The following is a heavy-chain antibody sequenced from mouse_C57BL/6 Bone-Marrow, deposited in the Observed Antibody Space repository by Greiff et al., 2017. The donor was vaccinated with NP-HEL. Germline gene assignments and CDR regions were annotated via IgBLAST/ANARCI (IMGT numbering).Heavy chain of an antibody. Sequence: VQVVESGAELVRPGTSVKMSCKASGYTFTNYWIGWAKQRPGHGLEWIGDIYPGGGYTNYNEKFKGKATLTADKSSSTAYMQFSSLTSEDSAIYYCARRTYYGNYDYWGQGTTLTVSS. D-gene: IGHD2-10*01. J-gene: IGHJ2*01. CDR2: IYPGGGYT. V-gene: IGHV1-63*01. CDR1: GYTFTNYW. CDR3: ARRTYYGNYDY.